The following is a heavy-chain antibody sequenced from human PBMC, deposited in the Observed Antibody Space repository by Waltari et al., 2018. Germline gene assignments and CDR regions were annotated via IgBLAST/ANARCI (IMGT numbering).Heavy chain of an antibody. CDR1: GGSISSSSYY. V-gene: IGHV4-39*01. CDR2: IYYSGST. CDR3: ARLKRGLWFGELLVVPLVAYYFDY. J-gene: IGHJ4*02. D-gene: IGHD3-10*01. Sequence: QLQLQESGPGLVKPSETLSLTCTVSGGSISSSSYYWGWIRQPPGKGLEWIGSIYYSGSTYYNPSLKSRVTISVDTSRNQFSLKLSSVTAADTAVYYCARLKRGLWFGELLVVPLVAYYFDYWGQGTLVTVSS.